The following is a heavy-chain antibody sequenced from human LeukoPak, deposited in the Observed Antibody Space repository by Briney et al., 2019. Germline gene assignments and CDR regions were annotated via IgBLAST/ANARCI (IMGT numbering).Heavy chain of an antibody. V-gene: IGHV3-11*01. J-gene: IGHJ4*02. D-gene: IGHD4-17*01. CDR2: IGSSGSTI. Sequence: PGGALRRSCAATGFTCSDYYMSWIRQAPGKGLEWVSYIGSSGSTIYYADSVKGRFTISRDNAKNSLYLQMNSLRAEDTAVYYCARGDYGDLDGDYWGQGTLVTVSS. CDR1: GFTCSDYY. CDR3: ARGDYGDLDGDY.